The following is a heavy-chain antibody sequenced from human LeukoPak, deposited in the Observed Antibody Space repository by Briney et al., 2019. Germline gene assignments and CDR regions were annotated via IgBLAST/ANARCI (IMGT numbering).Heavy chain of an antibody. CDR2: IYYSGST. Sequence: SETLSLTCTVSGGFISRYYWSGLRQPPGKGGEGIEYIYYSGSTNYNPSLKSRVPISVDTSKNQFSLKLSSVTAADTAVYYCARHRTGQDAFDIWGQGTMVTVSS. CDR1: GGFISRYY. V-gene: IGHV4-59*08. D-gene: IGHD1-14*01. CDR3: ARHRTGQDAFDI. J-gene: IGHJ3*02.